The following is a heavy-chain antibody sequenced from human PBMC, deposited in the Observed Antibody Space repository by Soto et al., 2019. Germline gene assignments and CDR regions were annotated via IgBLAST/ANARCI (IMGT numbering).Heavy chain of an antibody. V-gene: IGHV1-18*01. Sequence: ASVKVSCKASGYTFTSYGISWVRQAPGQGLEWMGWISAYNGNTNYAQKLQGRVTMTTDTSTSTAYMELRSLRSDDTAVYYCARVGTYYDILTGYYAFDIWGQGTMVTVSS. D-gene: IGHD3-9*01. CDR3: ARVGTYYDILTGYYAFDI. CDR1: GYTFTSYG. CDR2: ISAYNGNT. J-gene: IGHJ3*02.